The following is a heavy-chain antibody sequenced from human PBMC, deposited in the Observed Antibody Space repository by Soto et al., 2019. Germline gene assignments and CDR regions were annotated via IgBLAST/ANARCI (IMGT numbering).Heavy chain of an antibody. Sequence: PRGSLRLSCAASGFTFSSYSMSWVRQAPGKGLEWVSGFRTSGDGGTTYYADSVKGRFTISRDNSKNMLFLQMNSLRAEDTAIYYCAKKVNSGPGSQYFDYWGQGTLVTVSS. D-gene: IGHD3-10*01. J-gene: IGHJ4*02. CDR2: FRTSGDGGTT. V-gene: IGHV3-23*01. CDR1: GFTFSSYS. CDR3: AKKVNSGPGSQYFDY.